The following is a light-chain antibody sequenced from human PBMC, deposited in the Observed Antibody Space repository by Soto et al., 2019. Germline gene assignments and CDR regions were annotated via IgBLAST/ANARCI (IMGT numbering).Light chain of an antibody. V-gene: IGKV1-12*01. Sequence: DIQMTQSPSSESASVGDSVTITCRASQDIGTWLAWYQQKPGKAPSLLIYAASSLQSGVPSRFSGSGSGTDFTLTINSLQPEDIAVYYCQHYGTSLYTFGQGTKLEIK. CDR3: QHYGTSLYT. CDR1: QDIGTW. CDR2: AAS. J-gene: IGKJ2*01.